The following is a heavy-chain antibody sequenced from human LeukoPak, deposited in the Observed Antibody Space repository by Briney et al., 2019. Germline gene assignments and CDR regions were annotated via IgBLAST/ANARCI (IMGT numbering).Heavy chain of an antibody. CDR1: GGSISSYY. D-gene: IGHD3-10*01. V-gene: IGHV4-59*08. J-gene: IGHJ6*02. CDR2: IYYSGST. CDR3: ARHGRGYYNGMDV. Sequence: SETLSLTCTVSGGSISSYYWSWIRQPPGKGLEWIGYIYYSGSTNYNPSLKSRVIISVDTSKNQFSLKVSSVTAADAAVYYCARHGRGYYNGMDVWGQGTTVTVSS.